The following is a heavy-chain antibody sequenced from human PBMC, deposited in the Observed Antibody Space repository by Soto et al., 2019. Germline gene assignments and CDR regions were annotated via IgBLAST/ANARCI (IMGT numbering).Heavy chain of an antibody. D-gene: IGHD4-17*01. V-gene: IGHV1-69*13. CDR2: IIPIFGTA. CDR1: GGTFSSYA. J-gene: IGHJ4*02. Sequence: SVKVSCKASGGTFSSYAISWVRQAPGQGLEWMGGIIPIFGTANYAQKFQGRVTITADESTSTAYMELSSLRSEDTAVYYCARGYDYGDYYFDYWGQGTLVTVSS. CDR3: ARGYDYGDYYFDY.